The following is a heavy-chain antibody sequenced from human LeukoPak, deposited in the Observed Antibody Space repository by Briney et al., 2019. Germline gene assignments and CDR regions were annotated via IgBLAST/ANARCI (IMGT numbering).Heavy chain of an antibody. V-gene: IGHV3-48*03. D-gene: IGHD2-8*01. CDR2: ISSSGSTI. CDR3: ARIRMTLMNDGFNI. CDR1: GFTFSSYE. Sequence: PGGSLRLSCAASGFTFSSYEMNWVRQAPGKGLEWVSYISSSGSTIYYADSVKGRFTISRDNAKNSLYLQMNSLRAEDTAVYYCARIRMTLMNDGFNIWGQGTMVTVSS. J-gene: IGHJ3*02.